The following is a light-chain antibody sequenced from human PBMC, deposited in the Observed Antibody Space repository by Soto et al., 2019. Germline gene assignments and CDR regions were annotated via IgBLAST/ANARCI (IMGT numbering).Light chain of an antibody. J-gene: IGKJ5*01. V-gene: IGKV1-5*03. CDR3: QQHNSFSIT. Sequence: DIPISQSPSTMSAYVGDRVTITCRASQSIDSWLAWYQQKPGKAPKFLMYKASNLESGVPSRFSGSGSGTEFTLTINSLQADDFATYYCQQHNSFSITFGQRIRLEL. CDR2: KAS. CDR1: QSIDSW.